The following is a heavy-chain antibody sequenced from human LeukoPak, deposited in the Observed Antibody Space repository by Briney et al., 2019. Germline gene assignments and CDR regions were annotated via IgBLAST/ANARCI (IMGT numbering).Heavy chain of an antibody. CDR1: GGSISSSSYY. D-gene: IGHD1-26*01. Sequence: SETLSLTCTVSGGSISSSSYYWGWIRQPPGKGLEWIGSIYYSGSTYYNPSLKSRVTISVDTSKNQFSLKLSSVTAADTAVYYCTRPPKDGSYLHYYYMDVWGKGTTVTVSS. J-gene: IGHJ6*03. CDR3: TRPPKDGSYLHYYYMDV. V-gene: IGHV4-39*07. CDR2: IYYSGST.